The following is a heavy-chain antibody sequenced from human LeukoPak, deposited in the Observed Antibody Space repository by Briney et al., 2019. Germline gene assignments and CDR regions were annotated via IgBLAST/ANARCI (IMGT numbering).Heavy chain of an antibody. J-gene: IGHJ3*02. CDR3: ARQGGITVFGVAHPGGAFDI. D-gene: IGHD3-3*01. Sequence: RASVKVSCKASGGTFSSYAISWVRQAPGQGLEWMGGIIPMFGTAKYAQKVQGRVTMSTDESTSTAYMELSSLRSEDTAVYYCARQGGITVFGVAHPGGAFDIWGQGTMVTVSS. CDR2: IIPMFGTA. V-gene: IGHV1-69*05. CDR1: GGTFSSYA.